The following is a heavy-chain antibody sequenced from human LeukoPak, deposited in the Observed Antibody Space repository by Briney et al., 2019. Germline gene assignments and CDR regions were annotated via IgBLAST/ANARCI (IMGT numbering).Heavy chain of an antibody. CDR3: ARRDEYCSSTSCETG. D-gene: IGHD2-2*01. Sequence: VASVKVSCKASGYTFTSYDINWVRQATGQGLEWMGWMNPNSGNTGYAQKFQGRVTMTRNTSISTAYMELSSLRSEDTAVYYCARRDEYCSSTSCETGWGQGTLVTVSS. V-gene: IGHV1-8*01. CDR1: GYTFTSYD. J-gene: IGHJ4*02. CDR2: MNPNSGNT.